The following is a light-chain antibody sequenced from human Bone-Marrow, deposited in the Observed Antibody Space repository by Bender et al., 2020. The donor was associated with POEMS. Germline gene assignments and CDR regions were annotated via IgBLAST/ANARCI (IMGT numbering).Light chain of an antibody. J-gene: IGLJ2*01. V-gene: IGLV3-1*01. CDR3: QAWDSSTFVV. Sequence: SYELTQPPSVSVSPGQTARITCSGDELPKKYAYWYQQKSGQAPVLVIYEDNKRPSGIPERFSGSNFGNTATLTISGTQALDEADYYCQAWDSSTFVVFGGGTKLTVL. CDR1: ELPKKY. CDR2: EDN.